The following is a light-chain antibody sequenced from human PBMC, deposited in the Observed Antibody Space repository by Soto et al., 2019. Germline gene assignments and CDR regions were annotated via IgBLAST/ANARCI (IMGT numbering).Light chain of an antibody. Sequence: IGVTQSAATLSVSLGERATLACRASQGFXSYLAWDQRKPGQAPRVLXYDASTRATGSPARLSGSGSGTEFTLTISSLQSEDFAVYYCQQYNYRPRTFGQGTKVDIK. J-gene: IGKJ1*01. V-gene: IGKV3-15*01. CDR1: QGFXSY. CDR2: DAS. CDR3: QQYNYRPRT.